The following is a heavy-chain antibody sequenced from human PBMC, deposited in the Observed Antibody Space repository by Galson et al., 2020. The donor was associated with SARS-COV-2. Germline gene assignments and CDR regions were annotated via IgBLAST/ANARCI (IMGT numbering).Heavy chain of an antibody. J-gene: IGHJ4*02. V-gene: IGHV4-34*01. CDR2: INSSGST. Sequence: SETLSLTCAVYGGSFSGYYWSWIRQPPGKGLEWIGEINSSGSTNYNPSLKSRVTISVDTSKNHFSLKLSSVTAADTAVYHCAREENFFLVMTATRMCVFDYWGRGTLATVSS. CDR3: AREENFFLVMTATRMCVFDY. D-gene: IGHD2-21*02. CDR1: GGSFSGYY.